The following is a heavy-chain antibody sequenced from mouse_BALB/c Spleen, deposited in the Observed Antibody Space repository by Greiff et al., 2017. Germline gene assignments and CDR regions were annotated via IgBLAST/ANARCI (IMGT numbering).Heavy chain of an antibody. D-gene: IGHD2-4*01. CDR2: IDPENGNT. J-gene: IGHJ2*01. CDR1: GFNIKDYY. CDR3: AIYYDYDVDY. V-gene: IGHV14-1*02. Sequence: VQLQQSGAELVRPGALVKLSCKASGFNIKDYYMHWVKQRPEQGLEWIGWIDPENGNTIYDPKFQGKASITADTSSNTAYLQLSSLTSEDTAVYYCAIYYDYDVDYWGQGTTLTVSS.